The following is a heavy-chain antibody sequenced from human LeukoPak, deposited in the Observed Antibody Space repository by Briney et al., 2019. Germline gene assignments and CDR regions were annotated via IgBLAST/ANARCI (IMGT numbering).Heavy chain of an antibody. D-gene: IGHD6-13*01. CDR3: VRVRDSSNWYVFDV. V-gene: IGHV3-53*04. Sequence: GGSLRLSCAASGFTVSSNYMSWVRQAPGKGLEWFSVIYSGGSTYYADSVKGRFTISRHNSKNTLSLQMNSLRAEDTAVYYCVRVRDSSNWYVFDVWGQGTMVTVSS. CDR1: GFTVSSNY. CDR2: IYSGGST. J-gene: IGHJ3*01.